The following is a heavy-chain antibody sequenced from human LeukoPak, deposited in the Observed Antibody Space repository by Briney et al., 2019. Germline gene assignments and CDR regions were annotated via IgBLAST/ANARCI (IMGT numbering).Heavy chain of an antibody. Sequence: SETLSLTCDVSGGSTSSYYWSWIRQPPGKGLEWIGYIYYSGSTNYNPSLKSRVTISVDTSKNQFSLKLSSVTAADTAVYYCASTWEQGDYWGQGTLVTVSS. CDR2: IYYSGST. CDR1: GGSTSSYY. V-gene: IGHV4-59*01. CDR3: ASTWEQGDY. J-gene: IGHJ4*02. D-gene: IGHD1-26*01.